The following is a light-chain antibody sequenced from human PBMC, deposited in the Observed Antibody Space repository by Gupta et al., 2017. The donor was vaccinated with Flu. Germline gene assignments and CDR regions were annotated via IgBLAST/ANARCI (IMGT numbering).Light chain of an antibody. Sequence: DIQMTQSPSTVSASVGDRVTITCRASQSIDSWLAWYQQKPGKAPKLLIYKTSSLESGVPSRFSGSGSGTEYTLTISSRQPDDFAIYYCQQYNHYWTFGQGTKVEIK. J-gene: IGKJ1*01. CDR2: KTS. V-gene: IGKV1-5*03. CDR1: QSIDSW. CDR3: QQYNHYWT.